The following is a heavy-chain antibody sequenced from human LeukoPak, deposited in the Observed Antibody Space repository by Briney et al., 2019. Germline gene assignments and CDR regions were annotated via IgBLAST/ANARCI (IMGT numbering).Heavy chain of an antibody. V-gene: IGHV1-46*01. CDR2: INPNGGRT. CDR3: AREWSRLIDY. J-gene: IGHJ4*02. D-gene: IGHD2-8*01. Sequence: ASVKVSCKASENTFTNYYMHWVRQAPGQGLEWLGLINPNGGRTSYAQNFQGRVTMTRDTSTTTVYLELSSLRSEDTAVYYCAREWSRLIDYWGQGTLVTVSS. CDR1: ENTFTNYY.